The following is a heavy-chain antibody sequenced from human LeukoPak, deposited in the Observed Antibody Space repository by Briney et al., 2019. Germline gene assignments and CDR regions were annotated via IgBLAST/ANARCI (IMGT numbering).Heavy chain of an antibody. CDR3: ARELPSYGMDV. J-gene: IGHJ6*02. Sequence: GASVKVSCKASGYIFTSYGISWVRQAPGQGLEWMGWISAYNGNTNYAQKVQGRVTMTTDTSTGTAYMELRSLRSDDTAVYYCARELPSYGMDVWGQGTTVTVSS. D-gene: IGHD2-15*01. V-gene: IGHV1-18*01. CDR2: ISAYNGNT. CDR1: GYIFTSYG.